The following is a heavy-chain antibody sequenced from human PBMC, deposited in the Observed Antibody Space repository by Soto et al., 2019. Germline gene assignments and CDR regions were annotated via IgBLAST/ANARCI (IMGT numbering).Heavy chain of an antibody. D-gene: IGHD5-18*01. CDR3: AVKYSYGLESPIMFY. CDR2: IIPIFGTA. J-gene: IGHJ4*02. V-gene: IGHV1-69*01. Sequence: VQLVQSGAEVKKPGSSVKVSYKASGGTFSSYAISWVRQAPGQGLEWMGGIIPIFGTANYAQKFQGRVTIPADESTSTAYMELSSLRSEDTAVYYCAVKYSYGLESPIMFYWGQGTLVTVSS. CDR1: GGTFSSYA.